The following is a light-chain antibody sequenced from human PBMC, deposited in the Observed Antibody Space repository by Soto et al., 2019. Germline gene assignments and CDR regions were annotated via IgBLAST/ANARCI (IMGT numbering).Light chain of an antibody. CDR3: QQYNIYPYT. Sequence: DIPMTQSPSTLSASVGDRVTITCRASQSISSWLAWYQQKPGKAPKLLIYHASSLESGVPSRFSGSGSGTEFTLTISSLQPDDFATYYCQQYNIYPYTFGQGTKLEIK. CDR2: HAS. J-gene: IGKJ2*01. V-gene: IGKV1-5*01. CDR1: QSISSW.